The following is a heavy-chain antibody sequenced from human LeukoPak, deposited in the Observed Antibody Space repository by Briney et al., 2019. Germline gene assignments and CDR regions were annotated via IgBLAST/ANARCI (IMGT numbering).Heavy chain of an antibody. Sequence: GESLKISCKGSGYIFTHNWIGWVRQMPGKGLEWMGIIYPGDSDTRYSPSFQGQVTISADKSISTAYLQWSSLKASDTAMYYCARTYCGGDCYYSYFDYWGQGTLVTVSS. D-gene: IGHD2-21*02. CDR2: IYPGDSDT. CDR1: GYIFTHNW. CDR3: ARTYCGGDCYYSYFDY. V-gene: IGHV5-51*01. J-gene: IGHJ4*02.